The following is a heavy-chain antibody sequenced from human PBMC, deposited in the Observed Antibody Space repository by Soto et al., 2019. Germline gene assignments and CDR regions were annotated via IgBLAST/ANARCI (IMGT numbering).Heavy chain of an antibody. CDR3: ARVHSSGWSFDY. D-gene: IGHD6-19*01. J-gene: IGHJ4*02. CDR2: IIPIFGTA. Sequence: GASVKVSCKASGGTFSSYAISWVRQAPGQGLEWMGGIIPIFGTANYAQKFQGRVTITADESTSTAYMELSSLRSEDTAVYYCARVHSSGWSFDYWGQGTLVTVSS. V-gene: IGHV1-69*13. CDR1: GGTFSSYA.